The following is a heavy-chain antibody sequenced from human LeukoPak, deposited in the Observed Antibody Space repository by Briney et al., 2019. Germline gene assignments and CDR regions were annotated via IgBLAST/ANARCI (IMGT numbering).Heavy chain of an antibody. CDR3: ASTGSGSYYGYYFDY. CDR1: GGSISSSNYY. J-gene: IGHJ4*02. CDR2: IYTTGST. V-gene: IGHV4-39*01. D-gene: IGHD3-10*01. Sequence: SETLSLTCTVSGGSISSSNYYWGWIRQPPGKGLEWIGRIYTTGSTNYNPSLKSRVTISLDTSKSQVSLKLSSVTAADTAVYFCASTGSGSYYGYYFDYWGQGTLVTVSS.